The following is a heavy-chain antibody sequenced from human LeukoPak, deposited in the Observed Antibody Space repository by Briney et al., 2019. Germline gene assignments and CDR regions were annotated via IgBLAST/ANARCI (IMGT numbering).Heavy chain of an antibody. V-gene: IGHV3-23*01. CDR3: AKGIYGGNTMFYFDH. CDR2: ISGSGDNT. CDR1: GFAFSNYG. D-gene: IGHD4-23*01. J-gene: IGHJ4*02. Sequence: GRSLRLSCAASGFAFSNYGMSWVRQAPGKGLEWVSAISGSGDNTYYADSVKGRFTISRDISTNTLFLQMNSLRAEDTAMFYCAKGIYGGNTMFYFDHWGQGTLVAVSS.